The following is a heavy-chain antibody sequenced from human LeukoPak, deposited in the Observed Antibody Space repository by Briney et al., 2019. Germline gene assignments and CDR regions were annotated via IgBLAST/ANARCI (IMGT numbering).Heavy chain of an antibody. Sequence: ASVKVPCKASGYTFTSYDINWVRQATGQGLEWMGWMNPNSGNTGYAQKFQGRVTMTRNTSISTAYMELSSLRSEDTAVYYCAREWLIAARAGEVFDYWGQGTLVTVSS. D-gene: IGHD6-6*01. CDR1: GYTFTSYD. J-gene: IGHJ4*02. CDR2: MNPNSGNT. V-gene: IGHV1-8*01. CDR3: AREWLIAARAGEVFDY.